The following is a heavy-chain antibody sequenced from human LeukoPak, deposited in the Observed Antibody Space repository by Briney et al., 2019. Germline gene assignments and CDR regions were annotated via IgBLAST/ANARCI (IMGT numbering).Heavy chain of an antibody. Sequence: RGESLKISCKGSGYSFTSYWIGWVRQMPGKGLEWMGIIYPGASDTRYSPSFQGQVTISADKSISTAYLQWSSLKASDTAMYYCARTGDIVVVPAAIRKEYYYYYGMDVWGQGTTVTVSS. D-gene: IGHD2-2*02. CDR1: GYSFTSYW. CDR3: ARTGDIVVVPAAIRKEYYYYYGMDV. CDR2: IYPGASDT. J-gene: IGHJ6*02. V-gene: IGHV5-51*01.